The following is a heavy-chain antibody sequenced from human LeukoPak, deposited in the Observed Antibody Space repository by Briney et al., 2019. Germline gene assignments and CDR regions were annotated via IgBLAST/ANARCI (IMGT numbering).Heavy chain of an antibody. Sequence: GGSLRLSCAASGFTFTNYAMSWVRQAPGKGLEWVSGIGSSGDGTYYVDSVKGRFTISRDTSKSTLYLQMNSLRVEDTAVYYCAKDRGWERDRYYFDYWGQGTLVTVSS. D-gene: IGHD1-26*01. CDR3: AKDRGWERDRYYFDY. CDR1: GFTFTNYA. J-gene: IGHJ4*02. CDR2: IGSSGDGT. V-gene: IGHV3-23*01.